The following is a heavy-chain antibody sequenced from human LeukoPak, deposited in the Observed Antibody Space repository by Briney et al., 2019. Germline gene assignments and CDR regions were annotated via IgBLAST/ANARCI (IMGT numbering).Heavy chain of an antibody. J-gene: IGHJ5*02. CDR3: ARSGCYYDSSGYCSWFDP. Sequence: SETLSLTCTVSGGSISSYYWSWIRQPAGKGLEWIGRIYTSGSTNYNPSLKSRVTMSVDTSKNQFSLKLSSVTAADTAVYYCARSGCYYDSSGYCSWFDPWGQGTLVTVSS. D-gene: IGHD3-22*01. CDR2: IYTSGST. V-gene: IGHV4-4*07. CDR1: GGSISSYY.